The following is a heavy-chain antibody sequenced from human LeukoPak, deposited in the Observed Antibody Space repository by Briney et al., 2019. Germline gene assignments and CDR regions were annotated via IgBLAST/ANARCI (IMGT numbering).Heavy chain of an antibody. D-gene: IGHD4-23*01. CDR1: GFTFSSYV. CDR2: ISYDGSNK. Sequence: GRSLRLSCAASGFTFSSYVMHWVRQAPGKGLEWVAVISYDGSNKYYADSVKGRFTISRDNSKNTLYLQMNSLRAEDTAVYYCARVEDDYGGNSDLDYWGQGTLVTVSS. J-gene: IGHJ4*02. CDR3: ARVEDDYGGNSDLDY. V-gene: IGHV3-30-3*01.